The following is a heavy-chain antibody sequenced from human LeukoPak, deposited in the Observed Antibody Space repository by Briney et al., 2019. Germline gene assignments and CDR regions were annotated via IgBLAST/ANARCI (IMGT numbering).Heavy chain of an antibody. CDR2: INPSGGST. CDR1: GYNFISYY. V-gene: IGHV1-46*01. Sequence: GASVKVSCKASGYNFISYYMHWVRQAPGQGLEWMGIINPSGGSTSYAQKFQDRVTMTRDTPTSTVYMELSSLKSEDTAVYYCAREDVVLVDAVRYYYYGMDVWGQGTTVTVYS. CDR3: AREDVVLVDAVRYYYYGMDV. J-gene: IGHJ6*02. D-gene: IGHD2-8*01.